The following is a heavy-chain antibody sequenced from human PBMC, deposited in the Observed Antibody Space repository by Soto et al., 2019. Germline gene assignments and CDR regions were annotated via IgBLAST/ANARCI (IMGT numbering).Heavy chain of an antibody. J-gene: IGHJ5*02. CDR3: ARGRPRYSITIFGVVIDRSGWFDP. CDR1: GGSFSGYY. Sequence: SETLSLTCAVYGGSFSGYYWSWIRQPPGKGLEWIGEINHSGSTNYNPSLKSRVTISVDTSKNQFSLKLSSVTAADTAVYYCARGRPRYSITIFGVVIDRSGWFDPWGQGTLVTVSS. D-gene: IGHD3-3*01. CDR2: INHSGST. V-gene: IGHV4-34*01.